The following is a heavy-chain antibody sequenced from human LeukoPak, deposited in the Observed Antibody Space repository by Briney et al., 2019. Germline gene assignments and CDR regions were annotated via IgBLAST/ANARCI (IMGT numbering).Heavy chain of an antibody. V-gene: IGHV3-30-3*01. CDR1: GFTFSSYA. D-gene: IGHD3-10*01. CDR2: ISYDGSNK. Sequence: GGSLRLSCAASGFTFSSYATHWVRQAPGKGLEWVAVISYDGSNKYYADSVKGRFTISRDNSKNTLYLQMNSLRAEDTAVYYCARDDGSGSYYPDYWGQGTLVTVSS. CDR3: ARDDGSGSYYPDY. J-gene: IGHJ4*02.